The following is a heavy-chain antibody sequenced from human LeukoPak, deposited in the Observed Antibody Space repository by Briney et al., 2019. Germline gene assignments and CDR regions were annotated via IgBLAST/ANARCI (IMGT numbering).Heavy chain of an antibody. J-gene: IGHJ3*02. D-gene: IGHD3-10*01. V-gene: IGHV1-69*13. CDR3: ANTMVRGVLDAFDI. CDR2: IIPIFGTA. Sequence: ASVKVSCKASGGTFSSYAISWVRQAPGQGLGLMGVIIPIFGTANYAQKFQGRVTITADESTSTAYMELSSLRSEDTAVYYCANTMVRGVLDAFDIWGQGTMVTVSS. CDR1: GGTFSSYA.